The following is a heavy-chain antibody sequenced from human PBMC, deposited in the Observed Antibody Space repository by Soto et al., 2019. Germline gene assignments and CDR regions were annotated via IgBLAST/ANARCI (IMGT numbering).Heavy chain of an antibody. Sequence: ASVKVSCKASGYTFTSYAMHWVRQAPGQRLEWMGWINAGNGNTKYSQKFQGRVTITRDTSASTAYMELSSLGSEDTAVYYCARGYIAVAGNWFDRWGQGNLVTFSS. CDR1: GYTFTSYA. D-gene: IGHD6-19*01. CDR3: ARGYIAVAGNWFDR. V-gene: IGHV1-3*01. J-gene: IGHJ5*02. CDR2: INAGNGNT.